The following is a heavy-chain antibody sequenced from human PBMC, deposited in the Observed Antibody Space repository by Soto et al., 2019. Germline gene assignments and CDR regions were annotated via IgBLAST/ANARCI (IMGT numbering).Heavy chain of an antibody. CDR1: GFTFSSYG. D-gene: IGHD3-22*01. J-gene: IGHJ4*02. Sequence: GGSLRLSCAASGFTFSSYGMHWVRQAPGKGLEWVSSISGSGGSTNYADSVKGRFTISRDNSKNTLYLQMNSLRAEDTAVYYCAKEGSDSSGYYYNYWGQGTLVTVSS. CDR3: AKEGSDSSGYYYNY. V-gene: IGHV3-23*01. CDR2: ISGSGGST.